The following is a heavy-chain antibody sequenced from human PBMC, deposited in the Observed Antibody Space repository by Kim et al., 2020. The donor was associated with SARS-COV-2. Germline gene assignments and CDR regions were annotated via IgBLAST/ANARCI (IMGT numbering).Heavy chain of an antibody. CDR2: IYSGGSST. D-gene: IGHD6-19*01. CDR1: GFTFSSYA. CDR3: AKDRLGRGSGWYYDY. Sequence: GGSLRLSCAASGFTFSSYAMSWVRQAPGKGLEWVSVIYSGGSSTYYADSVKGRFTISRDNSKNTLYLQMNSLRAEDTAVYYCAKDRLGRGSGWYYDYWGQGTLVTVSS. V-gene: IGHV3-23*03. J-gene: IGHJ4*02.